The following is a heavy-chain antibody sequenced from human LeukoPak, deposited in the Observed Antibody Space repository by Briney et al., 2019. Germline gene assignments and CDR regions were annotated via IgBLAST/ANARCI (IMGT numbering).Heavy chain of an antibody. CDR1: GFTFSNYV. Sequence: VGSLRLSCAASGFTFSNYVMSWVRQAPGKGLEWISTINPSGANTYYAASVRGRLTISRDNSKDSLHLQMNGLRADDTAIYYCAKNAVVVAATYYFDYWGQGTLVTVSS. D-gene: IGHD2-15*01. CDR3: AKNAVVVAATYYFDY. J-gene: IGHJ4*02. V-gene: IGHV3-23*01. CDR2: INPSGANT.